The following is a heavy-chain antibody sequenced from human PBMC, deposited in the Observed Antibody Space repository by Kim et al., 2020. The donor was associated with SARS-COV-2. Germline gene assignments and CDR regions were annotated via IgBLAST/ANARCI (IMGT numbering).Heavy chain of an antibody. Sequence: ASVKVSCKASGYTFTSYAMHWVRQAPGQRLEWMGWINAGNGNTKYSQKFQGRVTITRDTSASTAYMELSSLRSEDTAVYYCARGDRIEYSYGYDYFDYWGQGTLVTVSS. CDR1: GYTFTSYA. V-gene: IGHV1-3*01. D-gene: IGHD5-18*01. CDR2: INAGNGNT. J-gene: IGHJ4*02. CDR3: ARGDRIEYSYGYDYFDY.